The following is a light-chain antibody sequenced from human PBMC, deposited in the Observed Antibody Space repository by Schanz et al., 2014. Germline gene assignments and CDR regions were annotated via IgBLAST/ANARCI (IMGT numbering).Light chain of an antibody. CDR1: SSDVGGYKY. CDR2: DVT. CDR3: CSYAGDKNWKV. J-gene: IGLJ1*01. V-gene: IGLV2-8*01. Sequence: QSALTQPPSASGPPGQSVTISCTGTSSDVGGYKYVSWYQQHPGKAPKLIIYDVTNRPSGVSHRFSGSKSGNTASLTISGLQAEDEADYYCCSYAGDKNWKVFGTGTKLTVL.